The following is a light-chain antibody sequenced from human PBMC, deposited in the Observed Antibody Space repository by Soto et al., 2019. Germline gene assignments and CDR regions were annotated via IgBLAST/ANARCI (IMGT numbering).Light chain of an antibody. V-gene: IGLV2-14*01. J-gene: IGLJ1*01. Sequence: QSALTQPASVSGSPGQSITISCTGTSSDVGDYNYVSWYQQHPGKAPKLMIYDVSNRPSGGSNRFSGSKSGNTASLTISGLQAEDESDYYCSSYTSSSTLVVFGTGTKVTVL. CDR1: SSDVGDYNY. CDR2: DVS. CDR3: SSYTSSSTLVV.